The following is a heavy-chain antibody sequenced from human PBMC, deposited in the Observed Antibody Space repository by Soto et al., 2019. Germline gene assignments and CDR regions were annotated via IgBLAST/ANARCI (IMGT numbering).Heavy chain of an antibody. J-gene: IGHJ3*02. D-gene: IGHD3-10*01. CDR3: ARGSGVGAFDI. V-gene: IGHV3-33*01. Sequence: QVKLVDSGGGVVQPGRSLRLSCAASGFTFSSYGMHWVRQAPGKGLEWVAVIRYDGSNKYYADSVKGRFTISRDNSENTLYLQMNSLRVEDTAVYYCARGSGVGAFDIWGQGTMVTVSS. CDR1: GFTFSSYG. CDR2: IRYDGSNK.